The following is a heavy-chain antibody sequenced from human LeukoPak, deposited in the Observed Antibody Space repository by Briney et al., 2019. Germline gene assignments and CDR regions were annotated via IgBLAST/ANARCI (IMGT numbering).Heavy chain of an antibody. CDR1: GGSISSYY. D-gene: IGHD3-10*01. Sequence: SETLSLTCTVSGGSISSYYWSWIRQPPGKGLEWIGYIYYSGSTNYNPSLKSRVTISVDTSKNQFSLKLSSVTAADTAVYYCARGRRITMVRGVRHFDYWGQGTLVTVSS. CDR3: ARGRRITMVRGVRHFDY. CDR2: IYYSGST. J-gene: IGHJ4*02. V-gene: IGHV4-59*01.